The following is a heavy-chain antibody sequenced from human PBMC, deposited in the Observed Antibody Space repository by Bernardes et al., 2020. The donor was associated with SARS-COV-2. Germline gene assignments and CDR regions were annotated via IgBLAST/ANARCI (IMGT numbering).Heavy chain of an antibody. CDR2: ITVYNGVT. CDR3: ARISSAWDYFDY. D-gene: IGHD6-19*01. CDR1: GYTFTTYG. J-gene: IGHJ4*02. Sequence: ASEKVSCKASGYTFTTYGIAWVRQAPGQGLEWMGWITVYNGVTDYAQRFQGRVTVTTDTSTSTAYLDLRSLTSDDTAVYYCARISSAWDYFDYWGQGTLVTVSS. V-gene: IGHV1-18*04.